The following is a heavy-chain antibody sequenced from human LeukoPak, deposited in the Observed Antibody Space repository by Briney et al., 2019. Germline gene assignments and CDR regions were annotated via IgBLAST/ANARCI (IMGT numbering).Heavy chain of an antibody. J-gene: IGHJ4*02. D-gene: IGHD1-14*01. V-gene: IGHV4-39*07. Sequence: SETLSLTCTVSGGSISSSSYYWGWIRQPPGKGLEWIGSIYYSGSTYYNPSLKSRVTISVDTSKNQFSLKLSSVTAADTAVYYCASTEYGNFDYWGQGTLVTVSS. CDR3: ASTEYGNFDY. CDR2: IYYSGST. CDR1: GGSISSSSYY.